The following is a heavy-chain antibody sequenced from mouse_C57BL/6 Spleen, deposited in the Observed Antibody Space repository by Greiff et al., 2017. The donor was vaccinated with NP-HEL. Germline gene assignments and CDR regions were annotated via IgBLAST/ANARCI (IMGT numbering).Heavy chain of an antibody. V-gene: IGHV1-64*01. CDR2: IHPNSGST. D-gene: IGHD1-1*01. Sequence: QVQLQQPGAELVKPGASVKLSCKASGYTFTSYWMHWVKQRPGQGLEWIGMIHPNSGSTNYNEKFKSKATLTVDTSSSTAYMQLSSLTSEDSAVDYCARSNYGSSFYFDGWGKGTTLTVSS. CDR1: GYTFTSYW. CDR3: ARSNYGSSFYFDG. J-gene: IGHJ2*01.